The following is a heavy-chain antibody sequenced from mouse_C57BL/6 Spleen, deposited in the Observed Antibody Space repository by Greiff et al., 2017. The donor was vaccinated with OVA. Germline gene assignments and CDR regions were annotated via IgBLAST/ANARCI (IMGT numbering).Heavy chain of an antibody. V-gene: IGHV2-2*01. J-gene: IGHJ4*01. CDR3: ARQRHSWDYYAMDY. Sequence: VKLVESGPGLVQPSQSLSITCTVSGFSLTSYGVHWVRQSPGKGLEWLGVIWSGGSTDYNAAFISRLSISKDNSKSQVFFKMNSLQADDTAIYYCARQRHSWDYYAMDYWGQGTSVTVSS. CDR1: GFSLTSYG. D-gene: IGHD3-2*01. CDR2: IWSGGST.